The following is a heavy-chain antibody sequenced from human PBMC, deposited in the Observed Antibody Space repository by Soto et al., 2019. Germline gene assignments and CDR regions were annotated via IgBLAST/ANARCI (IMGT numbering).Heavy chain of an antibody. CDR2: INNGGSS. J-gene: IGHJ2*01. D-gene: IGHD3-10*01. V-gene: IGHV4-34*01. CDR3: ARGRGDGYNQNWYFDL. CDR1: GGSFSGYY. Sequence: PSETLSLTCAVYGGSFSGYYWSWIRQPPGKGLEWIGEINNGGSSNYNPSLKSRGSMSVGTSNNQFSLKLTSVTAADTAVYYCARGRGDGYNQNWYFDLWGRVPRVTVS.